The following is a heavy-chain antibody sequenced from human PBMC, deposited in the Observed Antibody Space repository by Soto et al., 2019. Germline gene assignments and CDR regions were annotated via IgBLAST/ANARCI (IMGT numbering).Heavy chain of an antibody. J-gene: IGHJ4*02. CDR1: GFTFSSYA. CDR2: ISGSGGST. D-gene: IGHD4-17*01. Sequence: GGSLRLSCAASGFTFSSYAMSWVRQAPGKGLEWVSAISGSGGSTYYADSVKGRFTISRDNSKNTLYLQMNSLRAEDTAVYYWAKSPAVYGDYVQFLDYWGQGTLVTVSS. CDR3: AKSPAVYGDYVQFLDY. V-gene: IGHV3-23*01.